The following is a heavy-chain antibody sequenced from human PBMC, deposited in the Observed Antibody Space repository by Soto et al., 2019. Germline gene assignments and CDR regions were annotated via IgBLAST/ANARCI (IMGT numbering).Heavy chain of an antibody. V-gene: IGHV4-61*08. J-gene: IGHJ4*02. CDR1: GASVRSGGYY. D-gene: IGHD3-22*01. CDR3: ARDRGHHDSSGYYQAPFDY. CDR2: IHDSGST. Sequence: SETLSLTCTVSGASVRSGGYYWSWIRQPPGKGLEWIGYIHDSGSTHYNPSLKSRITMSVDTSKNQFSLKLNSVISADTAVYYCARDRGHHDSSGYYQAPFDYWGLGTLVTVSS.